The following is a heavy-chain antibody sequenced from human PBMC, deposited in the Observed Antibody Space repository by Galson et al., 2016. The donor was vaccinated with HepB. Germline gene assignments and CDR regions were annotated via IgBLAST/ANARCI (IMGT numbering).Heavy chain of an antibody. J-gene: IGHJ4*02. CDR3: ARERGWEQRLYYFDH. CDR1: RGTFSSYA. CDR2: IIPIFRTA. Sequence: ASRGTFSSYAISWVRQAPGQGLEWMGGIIPIFRTANYAQKFQGRVTITADESTTTAYMELSSLRSEDTALYHCARERGWEQRLYYFDHWGQGTLVTVSS. D-gene: IGHD1-26*01. V-gene: IGHV1-69*01.